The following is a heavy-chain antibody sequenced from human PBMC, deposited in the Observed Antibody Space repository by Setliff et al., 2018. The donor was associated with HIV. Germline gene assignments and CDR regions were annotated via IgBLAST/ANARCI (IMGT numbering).Heavy chain of an antibody. D-gene: IGHD3-22*01. Sequence: GGSLGLSCAASGFTFSNYEMNWVRQAPGKVLEWVSYINSRGTTIYYAYSVKGRFTISIDNAKNALYLQMNMLRAEDTAVYYCARPNYYDISGSFDHWGQGTLVTVSS. CDR3: ARPNYYDISGSFDH. CDR1: GFTFSNYE. CDR2: INSRGTTI. J-gene: IGHJ4*02. V-gene: IGHV3-48*03.